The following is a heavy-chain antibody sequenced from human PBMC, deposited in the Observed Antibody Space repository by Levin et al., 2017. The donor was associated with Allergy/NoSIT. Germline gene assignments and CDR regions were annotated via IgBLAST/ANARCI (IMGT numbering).Heavy chain of an antibody. V-gene: IGHV1-18*01. CDR1: GYTFTSYG. CDR2: ISAYNGNT. Sequence: GESLKISCKASGYTFTSYGISWVRQAPGQGLEWMGWISAYNGNTNYAQKLQGRVTMTTDTSTSTAYMELRSLRSDDTAVYYCARADPMTRLRYFDSWDYWGQGTLVTVSS. D-gene: IGHD3-9*01. CDR3: ARADPMTRLRYFDSWDY. J-gene: IGHJ4*02.